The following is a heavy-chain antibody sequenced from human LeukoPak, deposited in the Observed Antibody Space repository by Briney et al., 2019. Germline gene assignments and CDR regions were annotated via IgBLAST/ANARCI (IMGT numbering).Heavy chain of an antibody. CDR3: TRAAVPYYFDY. Sequence: SETLSLTCTVSGGSISSYYWSWIRQPPGKGLEWIGYIYYSGSTNYNPSLKSRVTISVDTSKNQFSLKLSSVTAADTAVYYCTRAAVPYYFDYWGQGTLVTVSS. J-gene: IGHJ4*02. V-gene: IGHV4-59*01. CDR1: GGSISSYY. D-gene: IGHD2-2*01. CDR2: IYYSGST.